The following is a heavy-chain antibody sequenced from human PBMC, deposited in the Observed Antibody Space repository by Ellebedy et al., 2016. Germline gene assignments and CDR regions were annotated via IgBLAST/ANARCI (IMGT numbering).Heavy chain of an antibody. J-gene: IGHJ2*01. D-gene: IGHD6-13*01. CDR1: GFTFSIYW. CDR3: ARDIASSGSYFDP. CDR2: ISSDESDT. Sequence: GESLKISCAASGFTFSIYWIHWVRQAPGQGLVWVSRISSDESDTSYADSVKGRFTISRDNAKNTLYLQMNSLRATDTAVYYCARDIASSGSYFDPWGRGTLVTVSS. V-gene: IGHV3-74*01.